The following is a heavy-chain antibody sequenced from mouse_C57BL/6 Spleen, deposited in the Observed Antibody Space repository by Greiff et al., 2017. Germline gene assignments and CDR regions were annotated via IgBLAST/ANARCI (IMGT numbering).Heavy chain of an antibody. CDR3: ARHKADGFLFDY. J-gene: IGHJ2*01. Sequence: EVKLMESGGDLVKPGGSLKLSCAASGFTFSSYGMSWVRQTPDKRLEWVATISSGGSYTYYPDSVKGRFTISRDNAKNTLYLQMSSLKSEDTAMYYCARHKADGFLFDYWGQGTTLTVSS. D-gene: IGHD2-3*01. V-gene: IGHV5-6*01. CDR2: ISSGGSYT. CDR1: GFTFSSYG.